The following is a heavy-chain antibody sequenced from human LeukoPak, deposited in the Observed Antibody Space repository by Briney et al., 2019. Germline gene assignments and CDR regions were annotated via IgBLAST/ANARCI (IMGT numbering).Heavy chain of an antibody. V-gene: IGHV2-70*11. CDR3: ARIRSGSYSMDY. CDR2: IDWDDDK. D-gene: IGHD1-26*01. J-gene: IGHJ4*02. CDR1: GFSLTTSGVG. Sequence: SGPTLVKPTQTLTLTCTFSGFSLTTSGVGVGWIRQPPGKALEWLARIDWDDDKYYSSSLKTRLTISKDTSKNQVVLTMTNMDPVDTATYYCARIRSGSYSMDYWGQGTLVIVSS.